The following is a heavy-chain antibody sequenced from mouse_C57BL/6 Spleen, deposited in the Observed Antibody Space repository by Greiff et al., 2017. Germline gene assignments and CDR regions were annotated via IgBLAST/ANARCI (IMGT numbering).Heavy chain of an antibody. J-gene: IGHJ2*01. CDR1: GYTFTSYW. Sequence: QVQLQPSGAELAKPGASVKLSCKASGYTFTSYWMHWVKQRPGQGLEWIGYINPSSGYTQYNQKFKAKATLTADKSSSTAYMQRSSLTYEDSAVYCCARTLSYYGSGPYYFDYRGQSTTLTGAS. D-gene: IGHD1-1*01. CDR2: INPSSGYT. CDR3: ARTLSYYGSGPYYFDY. V-gene: IGHV1-7*01.